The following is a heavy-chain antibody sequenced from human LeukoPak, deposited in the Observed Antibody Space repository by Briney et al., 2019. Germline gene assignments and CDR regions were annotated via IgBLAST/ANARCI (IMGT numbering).Heavy chain of an antibody. J-gene: IGHJ6*03. Sequence: SVKVSCKASGGTFSSYAISWVRQAPGQGLEWMGGIIPIFGTANYAQKFQGRVTITADESTSTAYMELSSLRSEDTAVYYCARDRTSYDYVWGSYYYYMDVWGKGTTVTISS. CDR1: GGTFSSYA. D-gene: IGHD3-16*01. CDR2: IIPIFGTA. CDR3: ARDRTSYDYVWGSYYYYMDV. V-gene: IGHV1-69*13.